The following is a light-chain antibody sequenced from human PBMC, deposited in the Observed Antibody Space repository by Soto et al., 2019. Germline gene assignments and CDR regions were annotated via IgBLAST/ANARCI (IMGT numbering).Light chain of an antibody. J-gene: IGKJ2*01. V-gene: IGKV4-1*01. CDR1: QSVLYSSNNKNY. CDR2: WAS. CDR3: QQYESTPPT. Sequence: DIVMTQSPDSLAVSLGERATINCKSSQSVLYSSNNKNYLAWYQQRPGQAPKLLIYWASTRESGVPDRFSGSGSGTYFTLTITSLQAEDVTVYYCQQYESTPPTFGQGTKLEIK.